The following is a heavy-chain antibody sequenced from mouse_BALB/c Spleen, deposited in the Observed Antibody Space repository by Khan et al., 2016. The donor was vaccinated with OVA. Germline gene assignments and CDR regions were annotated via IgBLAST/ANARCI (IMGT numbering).Heavy chain of an antibody. D-gene: IGHD1-1*01. CDR1: GYSFTGYF. Sequence: EVQLQQSGPELVKPGASVKISCKASGYSFTGYFMNWVMQSHGKSLEWIGRINPHIGETFYNPKFRGKATLTVDESSITAHMELLSLASEDSAVYYCARIYGSDFDYWGQGTTLTVSS. J-gene: IGHJ2*01. CDR2: INPHIGET. V-gene: IGHV1-20*02. CDR3: ARIYGSDFDY.